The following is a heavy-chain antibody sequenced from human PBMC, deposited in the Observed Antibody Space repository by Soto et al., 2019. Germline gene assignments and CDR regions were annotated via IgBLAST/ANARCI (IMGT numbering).Heavy chain of an antibody. Sequence: QVQLVQSGAEVKKPGASVKVSCKASGYTFTNHYIHWVLQAPGQGLEWMGTINPSGGFTTYTQKLQGRVTMTRDTSTSTLYMELSSLRSEDTAVYYCARDGVAGTYYFDYWGQGTLVTVSS. V-gene: IGHV1-46*01. CDR3: ARDGVAGTYYFDY. D-gene: IGHD6-19*01. J-gene: IGHJ4*02. CDR2: INPSGGFT. CDR1: GYTFTNHY.